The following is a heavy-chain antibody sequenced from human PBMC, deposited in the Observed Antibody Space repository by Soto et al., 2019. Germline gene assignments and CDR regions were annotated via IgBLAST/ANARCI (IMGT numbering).Heavy chain of an antibody. D-gene: IGHD2-2*01. Sequence: EVQLLESGGGLVQPGGSLRLSCAASGFTFSSYAMSWVRQAPGKGLEWVSAISGSGGSTYYADSVKGRFTISRDNSKNRLYLQMNSLRAEYTDVYYCAKVKGAIGPAFGIRGQGKMVTVSS. J-gene: IGHJ3*02. CDR3: AKVKGAIGPAFGI. CDR2: ISGSGGST. V-gene: IGHV3-23*01. CDR1: GFTFSSYA.